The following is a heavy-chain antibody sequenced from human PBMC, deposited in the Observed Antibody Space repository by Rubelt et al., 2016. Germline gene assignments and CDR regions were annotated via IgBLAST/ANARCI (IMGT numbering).Heavy chain of an antibody. D-gene: IGHD2-21*02. J-gene: IGHJ3*02. Sequence: GEGRFTISRDNAKNSLYLQMNSLRAEDTAVYYCARGQPSVHIVVVTAKRLGAFDIWGQGTMVTVSS. V-gene: IGHV3-21*01. CDR3: ARGQPSVHIVVVTAKRLGAFDI.